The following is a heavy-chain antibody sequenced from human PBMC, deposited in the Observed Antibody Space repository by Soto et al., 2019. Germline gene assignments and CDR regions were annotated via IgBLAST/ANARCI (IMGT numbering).Heavy chain of an antibody. V-gene: IGHV4-34*01. Sequence: KPSETLSLTCAVYGGSFSGYYWSWIRQPPGKGLEWIGEINHSGSTNYNPSLKSRVTISVDTSKNQFSLKLSSVTAADTAVYYCARDQGTPLLWFGGHQLDVWGQGTTVTVSS. CDR3: ARDQGTPLLWFGGHQLDV. CDR1: GGSFSGYY. CDR2: INHSGST. D-gene: IGHD3-10*01. J-gene: IGHJ6*02.